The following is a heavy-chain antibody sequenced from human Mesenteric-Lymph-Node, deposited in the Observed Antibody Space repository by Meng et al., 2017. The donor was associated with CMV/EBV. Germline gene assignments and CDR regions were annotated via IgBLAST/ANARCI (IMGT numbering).Heavy chain of an antibody. CDR1: GGSIISDNHH. Sequence: SETLSLTCSVSGGSIISDNHHWGWIRQPPGKGLEWIGIIFYVGNTYYNPYLKNRLTISVDTSKNQFSLKLSSVTAADTAVYYCARVALSSTSCYYGCYYYFDYWGQGTLVTVSS. V-gene: IGHV4-39*07. CDR2: IFYVGNT. CDR3: ARVALSSTSCYYGCYYYFDY. J-gene: IGHJ4*02. D-gene: IGHD2-2*01.